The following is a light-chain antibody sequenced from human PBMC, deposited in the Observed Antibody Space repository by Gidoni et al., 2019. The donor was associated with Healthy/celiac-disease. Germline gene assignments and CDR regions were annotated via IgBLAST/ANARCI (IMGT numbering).Light chain of an antibody. CDR1: QSVLYSSNNQNY. CDR3: QQYYSTPLT. CDR2: WAS. J-gene: IGKJ4*01. V-gene: IGKV4-1*01. Sequence: DIVMTQSPDSLAVSLGERATINCKSSQSVLYSSNNQNYLAWYQPRPGQPPKLLIYWASTRESVVPDRFSGSGSGTDLTLTISSLQAEDVAVYYCQQYYSTPLTFXGXIKVEIK.